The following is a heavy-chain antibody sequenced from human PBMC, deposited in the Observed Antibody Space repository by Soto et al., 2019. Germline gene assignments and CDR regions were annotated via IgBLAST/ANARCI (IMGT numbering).Heavy chain of an antibody. CDR1: EGTFNSYA. J-gene: IGHJ4*02. V-gene: IGHV1-69*01. Sequence: QAQVVQSGAEVRKPGSSVKLSCKASEGTFNSYAIAWVRQAPGQGLEWMGGIIPYYNTLNYAQKFQDRITITADDSTNTVYMELSSLRSDGKAVYFLARGARPWYPYFLDSWGQGTLVTVSS. D-gene: IGHD6-13*01. CDR3: ARGARPWYPYFLDS. CDR2: IIPYYNTL.